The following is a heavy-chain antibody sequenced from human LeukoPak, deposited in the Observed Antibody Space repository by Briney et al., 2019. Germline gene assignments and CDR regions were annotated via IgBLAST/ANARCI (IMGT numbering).Heavy chain of an antibody. CDR2: IYYIGST. V-gene: IGHV4-59*08. Sequence: SGTLSLTCTVAGGSISSYYCGWIRQPPGEGLGWIGDIYYIGSTNYNPSLKSRVTISVDTSKNQFSLRLSSVTAADTAVYYSARLASGSYGPLTPFDYWGQGTLVTVSS. CDR3: ARLASGSYGPLTPFDY. CDR1: GGSISSYY. J-gene: IGHJ4*02. D-gene: IGHD1-26*01.